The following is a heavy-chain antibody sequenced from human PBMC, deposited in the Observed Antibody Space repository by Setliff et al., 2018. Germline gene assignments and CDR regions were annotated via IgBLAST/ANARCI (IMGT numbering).Heavy chain of an antibody. Sequence: ASVKVSCKTSGYSFTVFGISWVRQAPGQGLEWMGWISPYYGNTNYAQQFQGRVTMTTDTSTTTAYMELRSLRYEETAVYYCASAEVVVAPWGQGALVTVSS. CDR3: ASAEVVVAP. V-gene: IGHV1-18*01. CDR1: GYSFTVFG. J-gene: IGHJ4*02. D-gene: IGHD2-15*01. CDR2: ISPYYGNT.